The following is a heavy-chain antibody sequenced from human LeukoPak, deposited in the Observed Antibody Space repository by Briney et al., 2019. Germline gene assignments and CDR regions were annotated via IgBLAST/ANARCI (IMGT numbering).Heavy chain of an antibody. CDR3: AGDRNSDWYSPLDY. CDR1: GFTFTKCA. J-gene: IGHJ4*02. CDR2: ITATGDTA. V-gene: IGHV3-23*01. Sequence: GGSLRLSCVASGFTFTKCAMSWIRQAPGKGLEWVAIITATGDTAYYADSVKGRFTISRDSSRNTVYMQMDSPRAEDTAIYYCAGDRNSDWYSPLDYWGQGSQVTVSP. D-gene: IGHD6-19*01.